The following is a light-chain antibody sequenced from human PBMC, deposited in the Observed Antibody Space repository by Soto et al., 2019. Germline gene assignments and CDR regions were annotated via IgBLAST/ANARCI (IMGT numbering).Light chain of an antibody. V-gene: IGKV3-11*01. Sequence: EIVLTQSPVTLSLSPGERATLSCRASQSVSTYLAWYQQKPGRAPRLLIYDASSRATGIPARFSGSGSGTDFTLTISSLEPEYFAVYYCQQRSNWPSTFGGGTKVEIK. CDR1: QSVSTY. CDR3: QQRSNWPST. J-gene: IGKJ4*01. CDR2: DAS.